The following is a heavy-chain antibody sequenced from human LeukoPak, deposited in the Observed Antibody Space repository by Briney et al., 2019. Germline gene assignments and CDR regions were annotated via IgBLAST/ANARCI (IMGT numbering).Heavy chain of an antibody. CDR2: ISWNSGSI. CDR1: GFTFDDYA. Sequence: GGSLRLSFAASGFTFDDYAMHWVRQAPGKGLEWVSGISWNSGSIDYADSVKGRFTISRDNAKKSLYLQMNSLRVEDTALYYCAKNTGAYYYYGIDVWGQGTTVTVSS. J-gene: IGHJ6*02. V-gene: IGHV3-9*01. CDR3: AKNTGAYYYYGIDV.